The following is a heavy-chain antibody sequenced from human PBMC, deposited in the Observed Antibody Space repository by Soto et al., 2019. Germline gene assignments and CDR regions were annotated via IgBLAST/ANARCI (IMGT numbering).Heavy chain of an antibody. D-gene: IGHD3-16*01. CDR1: GGYITNYY. CDR2: MYTKERT. V-gene: IGHV4-4*07. CDR3: ARDDYKDGGNNWFDP. Sequence: SSETLSLTCTVSGGYITNYYWSWIRQPAGKGLEWIGRMYTKERTNYNLSFKSRVTMSVDTSKNQFSLKLNAVTAADTAVYYCARDDYKDGGNNWFDPWGQGTLVTVSS. J-gene: IGHJ5*02.